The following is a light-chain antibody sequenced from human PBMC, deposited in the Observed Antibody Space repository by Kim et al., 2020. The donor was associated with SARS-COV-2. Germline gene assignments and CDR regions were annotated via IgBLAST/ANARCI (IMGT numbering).Light chain of an antibody. CDR2: DVS. J-gene: IGLJ2*01. V-gene: IGLV2-14*04. CDR1: SSDVGGYNY. CDR3: SSYTTSDTVV. Sequence: GQSITLSCTGTSSDVGGYNYVYWYQQPPGKAPKVMIYDVSKRPSGVSNRFSGSKSGNTASLTISGLQAEDEADYYCSSYTTSDTVVFGGGTQLTVL.